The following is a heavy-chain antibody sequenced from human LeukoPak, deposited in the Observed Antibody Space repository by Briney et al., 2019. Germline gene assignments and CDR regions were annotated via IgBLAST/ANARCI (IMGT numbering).Heavy chain of an antibody. CDR3: ARGIVVVTAANFDY. CDR1: AGCVSSYY. CDR2: IYYSGST. V-gene: IGHV4-59*02. J-gene: IGHJ4*02. Sequence: SETLSLTCTVSAGCVSSYYWSWIRQPPGKGRGWIRYIYYSGSTNYNPFLKSRVTISVDTSKNQFSLKLSSLTAGDTAVYYCARGIVVVTAANFDYWGQGTLVTVSS. D-gene: IGHD2-21*02.